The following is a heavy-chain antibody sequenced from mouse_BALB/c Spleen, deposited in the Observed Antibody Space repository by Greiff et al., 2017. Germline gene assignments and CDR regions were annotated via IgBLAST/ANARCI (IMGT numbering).Heavy chain of an antibody. CDR3: ARSIYYYGSSPYYFDY. J-gene: IGHJ2*01. CDR2: IDPANGNT. Sequence: VHVKQSGAELVKPGASVKLSCTASGFNIKDTYMHWVKQRPEQGLEWIGRIDPANGNTKYDPKFQGKATITADTSSNTAYLQLSSLTSEDTAVYYCARSIYYYGSSPYYFDYWGQGTTLTVSS. D-gene: IGHD1-1*01. V-gene: IGHV14-3*02. CDR1: GFNIKDTY.